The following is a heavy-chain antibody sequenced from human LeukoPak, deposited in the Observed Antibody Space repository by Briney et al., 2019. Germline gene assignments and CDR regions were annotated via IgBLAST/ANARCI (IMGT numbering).Heavy chain of an antibody. CDR1: GFTFSIYW. CDR3: ARGRGFSHGWPVDTFDM. J-gene: IGHJ3*02. D-gene: IGHD5-18*01. Sequence: PGGSLRLSCAASGFTFSIYWMSWVRQAPGRGLEWVANIKQDGSEKYYVDSVKGRFIMSRDNAKNSLYLQMNSLRGEDTAVYYCARGRGFSHGWPVDTFDMWGQGTMVTVS. V-gene: IGHV3-7*04. CDR2: IKQDGSEK.